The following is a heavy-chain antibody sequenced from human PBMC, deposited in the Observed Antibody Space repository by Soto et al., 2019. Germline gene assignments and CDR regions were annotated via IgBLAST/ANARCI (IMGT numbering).Heavy chain of an antibody. Sequence: PSETLSLTCAVYGGSFSGHPWTWIRQSPGKGLEWIGDINHSGSVNYSPSLKSRVTISLDTSKNQFSLTLSAVTAADTAMYYCSTRAYDTNGYYRFDPWGQGTLVTVSS. V-gene: IGHV4-34*01. CDR1: GGSFSGHP. CDR3: STRAYDTNGYYRFDP. J-gene: IGHJ5*01. CDR2: INHSGSV. D-gene: IGHD3-22*01.